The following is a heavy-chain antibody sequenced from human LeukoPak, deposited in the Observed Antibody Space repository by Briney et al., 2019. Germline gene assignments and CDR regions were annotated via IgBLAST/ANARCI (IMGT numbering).Heavy chain of an antibody. D-gene: IGHD2-2*01. CDR2: IGRSRTPI. J-gene: IGHJ4*02. CDR3: ARRATSYAIDY. V-gene: IGHV3-11*01. Sequence: GGSLRLPCAAFGFMFSDYYMGWIRQAPGKGLERISYIGRSRTPIYYADSVKGRFTISRDHVQNSLYLQMNSLRAEDTAVYFCARRATSYAIDYWGQGTLVTVSS. CDR1: GFMFSDYY.